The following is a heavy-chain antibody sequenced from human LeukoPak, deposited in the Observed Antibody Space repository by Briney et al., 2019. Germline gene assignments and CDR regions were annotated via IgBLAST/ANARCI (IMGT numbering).Heavy chain of an antibody. D-gene: IGHD4-17*01. CDR3: ARVFSYGDHNDY. V-gene: IGHV4-4*07. Sequence: SETLSLTCTVSGGSISSYYWSWIRQPAGKGLEWIGRIYSSGSTNYNPSHKSRVTMSVDTSKNQFSLKVSSVTAADTAVYYCARVFSYGDHNDYWGQGTLVTVSS. CDR1: GGSISSYY. J-gene: IGHJ4*02. CDR2: IYSSGST.